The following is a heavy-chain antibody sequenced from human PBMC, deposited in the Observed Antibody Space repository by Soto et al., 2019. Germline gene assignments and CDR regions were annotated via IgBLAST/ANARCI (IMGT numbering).Heavy chain of an antibody. CDR2: ISWNSGTI. D-gene: IGHD3-22*01. J-gene: IGHJ6*02. CDR3: AKDREGSSGWYGMDV. V-gene: IGHV3-9*01. Sequence: EVQLVESGGNLVQSGRSLRLSCAASGFIFDDYAMHWVRQVPGKGLEWVSGISWNSGTIAYADSVKGRFTISRDNAKNSLYLQMNSLRSEDTAVYYCAKDREGSSGWYGMDVWGPGTTVTVSS. CDR1: GFIFDDYA.